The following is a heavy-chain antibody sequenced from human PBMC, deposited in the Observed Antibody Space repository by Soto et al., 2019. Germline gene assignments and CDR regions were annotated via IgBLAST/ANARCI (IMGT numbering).Heavy chain of an antibody. CDR3: ARRRDDGWYDFDY. CDR1: GFSLSTFGVG. D-gene: IGHD6-19*01. Sequence: QITLKESGPTLVKPTQTLTLTCTFSGFSLSTFGVGVGWIRQPPGKALEWLALIYWDDDKRYSPSLKGRLTXTXVXXRNLVSLTMTNMDPVDTATYYCARRRDDGWYDFDYWGQGTLVTVSS. J-gene: IGHJ4*02. V-gene: IGHV2-5*02. CDR2: IYWDDDK.